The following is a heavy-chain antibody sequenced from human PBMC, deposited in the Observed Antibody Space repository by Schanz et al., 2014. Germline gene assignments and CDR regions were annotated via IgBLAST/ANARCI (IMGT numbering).Heavy chain of an antibody. J-gene: IGHJ4*02. D-gene: IGHD6-13*01. CDR2: IKHDGSVK. V-gene: IGHV3-7*02. CDR3: VSQTGSTND. Sequence: EVQLAESGGGLVQPGGSLRLSCAASTFTFSSDWMSWVRQAPGKGLEWVANIKHDGSVKDYVDSVEGRFTISRDNAKRSLFLQMNSLRVEDTAVYFCVSQTGSTNDWGEGPLVTVSS. CDR1: TFTFSSDW.